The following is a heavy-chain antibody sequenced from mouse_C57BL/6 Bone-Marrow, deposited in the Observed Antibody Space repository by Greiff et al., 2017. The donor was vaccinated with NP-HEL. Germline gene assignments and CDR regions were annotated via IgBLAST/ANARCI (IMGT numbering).Heavy chain of an antibody. CDR2: ISNGGGST. D-gene: IGHD2-4*01. CDR3: ARPSIYYDYDGFAY. Sequence: DVKLVESGGGLVQPGGSLKLSCAASGFTFSDYYMYWVRQTPEKRLEWVAYISNGGGSTYYPDTVKGRFTISRDNAKNTLYLQMSRLKSEDTAMYYCARPSIYYDYDGFAYWGQGTLVTVSA. V-gene: IGHV5-12*01. J-gene: IGHJ3*01. CDR1: GFTFSDYY.